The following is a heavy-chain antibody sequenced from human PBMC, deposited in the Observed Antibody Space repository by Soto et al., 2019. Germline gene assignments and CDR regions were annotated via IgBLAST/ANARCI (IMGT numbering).Heavy chain of an antibody. CDR2: IYYSGST. Sequence: SETLSLTCTVSGGSISSYYWSWIRQPPGKGLEWIGYIYYSGSTNYNPSLKSRVTISVDTSKNQFSLKLSSVTAADTAVYYCATSIAVRPTWWFDPWGQGTLVTVSS. J-gene: IGHJ5*02. V-gene: IGHV4-59*01. D-gene: IGHD6-6*01. CDR1: GGSISSYY. CDR3: ATSIAVRPTWWFDP.